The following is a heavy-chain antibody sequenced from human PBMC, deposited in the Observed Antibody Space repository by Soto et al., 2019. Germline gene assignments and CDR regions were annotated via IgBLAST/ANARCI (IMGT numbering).Heavy chain of an antibody. J-gene: IGHJ6*02. Sequence: QLQLQESGSGLVKPSQTLSLTCAVSGGSISSGGFSWTWIRQPPGKGLEWIGYIYHSGNTYYNPSLKSRVTISVDRSKNQFSLKLSSVTAADTAVYYCARGPYGSGHCQYYYGMDVWGQGTTVTVSS. CDR1: GGSISSGGFS. D-gene: IGHD3-10*01. V-gene: IGHV4-30-2*01. CDR2: IYHSGNT. CDR3: ARGPYGSGHCQYYYGMDV.